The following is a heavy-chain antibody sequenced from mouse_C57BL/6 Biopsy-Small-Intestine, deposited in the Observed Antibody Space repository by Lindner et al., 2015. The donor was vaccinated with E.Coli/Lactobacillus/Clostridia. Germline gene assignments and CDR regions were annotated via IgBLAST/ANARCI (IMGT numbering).Heavy chain of an antibody. V-gene: IGHV1-66*01. J-gene: IGHJ1*01. CDR3: ATRSLEYYRYAMDV. D-gene: IGHD1-2*01. CDR2: INAVSGNR. CDR1: EYTFRSQA. Sequence: SVKVSCKASEYTFRSQAVHWVRQAPGQRLEWMGWINAVSGNRKYSQRFQGRLTITSDTSATTAYLELSSLRSEDTAVYYCATRSLEYYRYAMDVWGQGTTVTVSS.